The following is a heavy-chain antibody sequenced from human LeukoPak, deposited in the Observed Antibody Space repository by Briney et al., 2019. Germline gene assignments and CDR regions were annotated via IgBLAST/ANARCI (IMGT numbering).Heavy chain of an antibody. CDR3: ARHSCLRISCYGNLDY. D-gene: IGHD2-2*01. CDR1: GGTFSSYA. J-gene: IGHJ4*02. V-gene: IGHV1-69*13. CDR2: IIPIFGTA. Sequence: SVKVSCKASGGTFSSYAISWVRQAPGQGLEWMGGIIPIFGTANYAQKFQGRVTITADESTSTAYMELSSLRSEDTAVYYCARHSCLRISCYGNLDYWGQGTLVTVSS.